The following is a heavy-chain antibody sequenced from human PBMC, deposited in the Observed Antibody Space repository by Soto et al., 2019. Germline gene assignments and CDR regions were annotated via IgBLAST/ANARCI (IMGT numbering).Heavy chain of an antibody. CDR1: GYTFTGYY. CDR3: ARVQRYSSSPQTYYYGMDV. CDR2: INPNSGGT. V-gene: IGHV1-2*02. J-gene: IGHJ6*02. D-gene: IGHD6-6*01. Sequence: ASVKVSCKASGYTFTGYYMHWVRQAPGQGLEWLGWINPNSGGTNYAQEFQGRVTMTRDTSISTAYMELSRLRSDDTAVYYCARVQRYSSSPQTYYYGMDVWGQGTTVTVSS.